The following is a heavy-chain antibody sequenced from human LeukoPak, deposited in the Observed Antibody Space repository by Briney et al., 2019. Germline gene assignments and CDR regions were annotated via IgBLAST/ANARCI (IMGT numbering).Heavy chain of an antibody. J-gene: IGHJ3*02. CDR3: AKVRTWEHDAFDI. D-gene: IGHD1-26*01. CDR2: ISGSGGST. V-gene: IGHV3-23*01. CDR1: GFTFSSYA. Sequence: PGGSLRLSCAASGFTFSSYAMSWVRQAPGRGLEWVSAISGSGGSTYYADSVKGRFTISRDNSKNTLYLQMNSLRAEDTAVYYCAKVRTWEHDAFDIWGQGTMVTVSS.